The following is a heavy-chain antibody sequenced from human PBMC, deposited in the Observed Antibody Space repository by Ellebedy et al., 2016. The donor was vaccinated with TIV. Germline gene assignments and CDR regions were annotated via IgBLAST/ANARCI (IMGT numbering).Heavy chain of an antibody. CDR3: ARGYVDTAMPFDY. CDR2: ISSSSSYI. V-gene: IGHV3-21*01. Sequence: GESLKISXAASGFTFSSYSMNWVRQAPGKGLEWVSSISSSSSYIYYADSVKGRFTISRDNAKNSLYLQMNSLRAEDTAVYYCARGYVDTAMPFDYWGQGTLVTVSS. J-gene: IGHJ4*02. CDR1: GFTFSSYS. D-gene: IGHD5-18*01.